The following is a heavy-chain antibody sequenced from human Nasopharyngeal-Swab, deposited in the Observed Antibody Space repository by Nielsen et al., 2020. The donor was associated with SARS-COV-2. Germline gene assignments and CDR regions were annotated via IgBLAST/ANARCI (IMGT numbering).Heavy chain of an antibody. CDR3: ARDLYRQQWPLYNYYGMDV. CDR1: GYTFTSYA. J-gene: IGHJ6*02. Sequence: ASVKVSCKASGYTFTSYAMHWVRQAPGQRLEWMGWINAGNGNTKYSQKFQGRVTITRDTSASTAYMELSSLRSEDTAVYYCARDLYRQQWPLYNYYGMDVWGQGTTVTVSS. CDR2: INAGNGNT. D-gene: IGHD6-19*01. V-gene: IGHV1-3*01.